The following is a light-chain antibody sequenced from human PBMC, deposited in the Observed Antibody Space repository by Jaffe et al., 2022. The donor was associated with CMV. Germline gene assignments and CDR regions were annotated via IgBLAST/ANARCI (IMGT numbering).Light chain of an antibody. CDR2: DVS. CDR3: SSYTSTSTLGV. CDR1: TSDVGNYNY. J-gene: IGLJ1*01. Sequence: QSALTQPASVSGSPGQSITISCTGTTSDVGNYNYVSWYQQHPGKAPQLMIYDVSNRPSGVSSRFSGSKSGNTASLTISGLQTEDEADYYCSSYTSTSTLGVFGTGTKVTVL. V-gene: IGLV2-14*03.